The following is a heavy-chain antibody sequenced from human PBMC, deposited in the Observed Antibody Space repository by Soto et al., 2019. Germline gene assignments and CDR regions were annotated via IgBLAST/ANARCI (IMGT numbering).Heavy chain of an antibody. CDR3: ARNIGGPRDS. Sequence: TLSLTCAISGDTVSSNIAAWDWIRQSPSRGLEWLGRTYYRSKWYTDYAVSVRGRITINPDTSENQFTLQLISMTPEDTAVYYCARNIGGPRDSWGQGTLVTVSS. D-gene: IGHD3-16*01. CDR1: GDTVSSNIAA. V-gene: IGHV6-1*01. J-gene: IGHJ4*02. CDR2: TYYRSKWYT.